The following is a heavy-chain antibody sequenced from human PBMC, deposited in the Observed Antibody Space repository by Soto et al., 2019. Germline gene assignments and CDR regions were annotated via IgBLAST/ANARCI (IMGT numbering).Heavy chain of an antibody. V-gene: IGHV1-18*01. CDR1: GYTFTSYG. CDR3: ARAEGSGYSNYDDAFDI. CDR2: ISAYNGNT. Sequence: QVPLVQSGAEVKKPGASVKVSCKASGYTFTSYGISWVRQAPGQGLEWMGWISAYNGNTNYAQKLQGRVTMTTDTSTSTAYMELRSLRSDDTAVYYCARAEGSGYSNYDDAFDIWGQGTMVTVSS. J-gene: IGHJ3*02. D-gene: IGHD4-4*01.